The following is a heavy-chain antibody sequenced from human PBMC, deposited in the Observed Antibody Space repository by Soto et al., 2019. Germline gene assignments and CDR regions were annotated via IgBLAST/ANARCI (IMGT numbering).Heavy chain of an antibody. CDR1: GGSFSGYY. CDR3: ARASPVVAATRRNWFDP. CDR2: INHSGST. Sequence: SETLSLTCAVYGGSFSGYYWSWIRQPPGKGLEWTGEINHSGSTNYNPSLKSRVTISVDTSKNQFSLKLSSVTAADTAVYYCARASPVVAATRRNWFDPWGHGTLVTVSS. J-gene: IGHJ5*02. V-gene: IGHV4-34*01. D-gene: IGHD2-15*01.